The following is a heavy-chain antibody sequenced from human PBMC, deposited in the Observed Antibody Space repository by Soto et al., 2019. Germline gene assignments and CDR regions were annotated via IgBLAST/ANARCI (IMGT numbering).Heavy chain of an antibody. CDR1: GFTFSSFA. CDR3: SKDPFIRVVPAGYFDY. CDR2: ISGSGGST. V-gene: IGHV3-23*01. J-gene: IGHJ4*02. D-gene: IGHD2-2*01. Sequence: GGSLRLSCAASGFTFSSFAISWVRQAPGKGLDWVSAISGSGGSTYSADSVKGRFTISRDNAKNTLYLQMNSLRAEDTAVYFGSKDPFIRVVPAGYFDYWGQGTLVTVSS.